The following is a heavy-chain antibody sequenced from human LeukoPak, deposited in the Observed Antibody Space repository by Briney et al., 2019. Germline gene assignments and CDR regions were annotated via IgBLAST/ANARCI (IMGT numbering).Heavy chain of an antibody. V-gene: IGHV1-69*05. CDR2: FNPIFGSA. Sequence: SVKVSCKASGDSFGTYGITWVRQAPGEWLEWMGGFNPIFGSAQYAQKFQGRVTITMDVSARTVYMELSSLRSEDTTIYYCARDFGSGVFDPWGQGTLVAVS. CDR3: ARDFGSGVFDP. CDR1: GDSFGTYG. D-gene: IGHD3-10*01. J-gene: IGHJ5*02.